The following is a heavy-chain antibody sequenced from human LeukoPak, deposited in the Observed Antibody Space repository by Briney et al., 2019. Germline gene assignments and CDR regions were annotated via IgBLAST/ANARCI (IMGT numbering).Heavy chain of an antibody. D-gene: IGHD6-19*01. CDR1: GFTFSSYG. V-gene: IGHV3-30*18. CDR3: ANPRYSSGWYPFDY. Sequence: GRSLRLSCAASGFTFSSYGMHWVRQAPGKGLEWVAVISYDGSNKYYADSVKGRFTISRDNSKNTLYLQMNSLRAEDTAVYYCANPRYSSGWYPFDYWGRGTLVTVSS. CDR2: ISYDGSNK. J-gene: IGHJ4*02.